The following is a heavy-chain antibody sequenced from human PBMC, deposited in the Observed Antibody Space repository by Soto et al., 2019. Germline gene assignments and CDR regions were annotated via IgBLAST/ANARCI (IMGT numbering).Heavy chain of an antibody. CDR2: ISAYNGNT. V-gene: IGHV1-18*01. D-gene: IGHD3-22*01. J-gene: IGHJ4*02. CDR1: GYTFTSYG. CDR3: ARDSPYYDRNGPPNHFDY. Sequence: ASVKVSCKASGYTFTSYGISWVRQAPGQGLEWMGWISAYNGNTNYAQKLQGRVTMTTDTSTSTAYMELRSLRSDDTAIYYFARDSPYYDRNGPPNHFDYWGQGTLVTVSS.